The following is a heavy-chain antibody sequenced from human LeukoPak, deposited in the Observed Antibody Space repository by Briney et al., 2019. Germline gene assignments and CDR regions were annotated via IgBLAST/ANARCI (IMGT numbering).Heavy chain of an antibody. CDR1: GFSLSGYW. D-gene: IGHD3-22*01. V-gene: IGHV3-74*01. CDR3: ARGVDYYENSGTIDY. CDR2: NNGDGSTT. J-gene: IGHJ4*02. Sequence: PGGSLRLSCVASGFSLSGYWMYWVRQAPGKGLMYISRNNGDGSTTNYADVVKGRFTMSRDNVKNTLYLQMNSLRAEDTAVYYCARGVDYYENSGTIDYWGQGTLVTVSS.